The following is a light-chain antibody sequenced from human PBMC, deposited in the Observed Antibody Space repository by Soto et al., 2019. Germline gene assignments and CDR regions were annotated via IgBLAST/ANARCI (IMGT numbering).Light chain of an antibody. CDR3: QHYNSYSEA. CDR2: DAS. Sequence: IWMTQTQSLLSASTGDRVTISCRASQSISTWLAWYQQKPGKAPNLLIYDASSLESGVPSRFSGSGSGTEFTLTISSLQPDDFATYYCQHYNSYSEAFGQGTKVDIK. CDR1: QSISTW. J-gene: IGKJ1*01. V-gene: IGKV1-5*01.